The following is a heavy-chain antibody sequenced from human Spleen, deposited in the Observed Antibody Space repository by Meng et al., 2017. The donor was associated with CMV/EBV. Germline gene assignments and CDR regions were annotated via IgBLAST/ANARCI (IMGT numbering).Heavy chain of an antibody. CDR2: IKQDGSEK. Sequence: LSLTCAASGFTFSSYWMSWVRQAPGKGLEWVANIKQDGSEKYYVDSVKGRFTISRDNAKNSLFLQLNSLRAEDTAVYYCARDGGIAARLFDYWGQGTLVTVSS. J-gene: IGHJ4*02. D-gene: IGHD6-6*01. V-gene: IGHV3-7*01. CDR3: ARDGGIAARLFDY. CDR1: GFTFSSYW.